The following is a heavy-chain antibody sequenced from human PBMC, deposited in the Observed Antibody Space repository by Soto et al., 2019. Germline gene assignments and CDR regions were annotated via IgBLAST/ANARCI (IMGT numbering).Heavy chain of an antibody. V-gene: IGHV3-11*01. J-gene: IGHJ4*02. D-gene: IGHD6-13*01. CDR3: ARDQKVAAAGTGFDY. CDR2: ISSSGSTI. Sequence: GGSLRLYCAASGFTFSDYYMSWIRQAPGKGLEWVSYISSSGSTIYYPDSVKGRFTISRDNAKNSLYMQMNSLRAEDTSLYCCARDQKVAAAGTGFDYWGQGTLVTVSS. CDR1: GFTFSDYY.